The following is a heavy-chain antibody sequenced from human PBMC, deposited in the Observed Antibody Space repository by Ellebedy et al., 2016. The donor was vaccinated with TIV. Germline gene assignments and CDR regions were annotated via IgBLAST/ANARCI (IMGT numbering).Heavy chain of an antibody. CDR3: ARITPQRYYYDSSGHNPYYFDY. D-gene: IGHD3-22*01. J-gene: IGHJ4*02. CDR2: INHSGST. Sequence: MPSETLSLTCAVYCGSFSGYYWTWLRQPPGKGLEWIGEINHSGSTNYNPSLKSRVTVSVDTSKNQFYLKLSSVTAADTAVYYCARITPQRYYYDSSGHNPYYFDYWGQGTLVTVSS. CDR1: CGSFSGYY. V-gene: IGHV4-34*01.